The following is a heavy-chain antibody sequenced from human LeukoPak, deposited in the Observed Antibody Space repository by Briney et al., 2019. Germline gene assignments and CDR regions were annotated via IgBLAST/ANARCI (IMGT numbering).Heavy chain of an antibody. CDR2: ISASGGST. CDR3: ARDASHCSSASCYMSFDY. D-gene: IGHD2-2*02. Sequence: GGSLRLSCAASGFTFSSYAMSWVRQAPGKGLEWVSVISASGGSTYYADSVKGRFTISRDNSKNTLYLQMNSLRAEDTAVYYCARDASHCSSASCYMSFDYWGQGTLVTVSS. J-gene: IGHJ4*02. V-gene: IGHV3-23*01. CDR1: GFTFSSYA.